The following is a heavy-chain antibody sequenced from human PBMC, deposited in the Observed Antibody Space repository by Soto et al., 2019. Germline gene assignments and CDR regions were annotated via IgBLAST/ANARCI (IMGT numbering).Heavy chain of an antibody. D-gene: IGHD5-12*01. CDR2: ISWNSGSI. CDR1: GFTFDDYA. CDR3: AKDMGYSGYDDAFDI. V-gene: IGHV3-9*01. Sequence: GGSLRLSCAASGFTFDDYAMHWVRQAPGKGLEWVSGISWNSGSIGYADSVKGRFTISRDNAKNSLYLQMNSLRAEDTALYYCAKDMGYSGYDDAFDIWGQGTMVTVSS. J-gene: IGHJ3*02.